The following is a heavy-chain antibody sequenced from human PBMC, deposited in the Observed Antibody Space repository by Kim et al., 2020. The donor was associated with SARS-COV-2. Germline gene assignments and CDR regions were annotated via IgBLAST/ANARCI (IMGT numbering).Heavy chain of an antibody. CDR1: GYTFTSYY. D-gene: IGHD3-10*01. V-gene: IGHV1-46*01. Sequence: ASVKVSCKASGYTFTSYYMHWVRQAPGQGLEWMGIINPSGGSTSYAQKFQGRVTMTRDTSTSTVYMELSSLRSEDTAVYYCARSPSPDLRITMVRGVISYYYGMDVWGQGTTVTVSS. CDR2: INPSGGST. CDR3: ARSPSPDLRITMVRGVISYYYGMDV. J-gene: IGHJ6*02.